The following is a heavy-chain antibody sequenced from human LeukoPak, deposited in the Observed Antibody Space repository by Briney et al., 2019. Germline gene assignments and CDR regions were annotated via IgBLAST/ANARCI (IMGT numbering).Heavy chain of an antibody. V-gene: IGHV1-18*04. D-gene: IGHD6-19*01. CDR3: ARGRIAVAGTAGDY. J-gene: IGHJ4*02. Sequence: ASVKVSCKTSGYTFTNYYLHWVRQAPGQGLEWMGWISAYNGNTNYAQKLQGRVTMTTDTSTSTAYMELRSLRSDDTAVYYCARGRIAVAGTAGDYWGQGTLVTVSS. CDR1: GYTFTNYY. CDR2: ISAYNGNT.